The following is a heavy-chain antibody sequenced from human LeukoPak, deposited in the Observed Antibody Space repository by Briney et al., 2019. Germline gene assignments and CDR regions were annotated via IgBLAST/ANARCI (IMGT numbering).Heavy chain of an antibody. V-gene: IGHV3-48*01. CDR3: ANQLLYRGTFDY. CDR1: GFTFSSYS. D-gene: IGHD2-2*02. Sequence: GGSLRLSCAAAGFTFSSYSMNWVRQAPGKGLELVSYISSSSSTIYYADSVKGRFTISRDNAKNSLYLQMNSLRAEDTAVYYCANQLLYRGTFDYWGRGTLVTVSS. CDR2: ISSSSSTI. J-gene: IGHJ4*02.